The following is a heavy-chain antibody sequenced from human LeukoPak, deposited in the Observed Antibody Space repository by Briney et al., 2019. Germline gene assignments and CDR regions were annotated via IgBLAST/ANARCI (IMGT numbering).Heavy chain of an antibody. CDR3: ARDRVELGWGAFEV. CDR1: GFTLSSYS. CDR2: ISSSTSTI. V-gene: IGHV3-48*01. J-gene: IGHJ3*01. D-gene: IGHD7-27*01. Sequence: GGSLRLSCAASGFTLSSYSMNWVRQAPGKGLEWVSYISSSTSTIYYADSVKGRFTISRDNAKNSLYLQMNSLRAEDTAVYYCARDRVELGWGAFEVWGQGTMVTVSS.